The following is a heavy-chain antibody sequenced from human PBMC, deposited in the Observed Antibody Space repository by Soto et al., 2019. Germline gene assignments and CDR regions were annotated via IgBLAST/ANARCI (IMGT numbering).Heavy chain of an antibody. V-gene: IGHV4-59*01. D-gene: IGHD3-16*01. Sequence: DTLSLTCHLYGGSFQNFYWLLIRQPPGKGLEWVGHVHYSGSTNYSPSLNSRATISLDTSKSQLSLKLRSVTAADTAMYFCARGVDYYATSGYFSFDSWGQGTPVTVSP. CDR3: ARGVDYYATSGYFSFDS. J-gene: IGHJ4*02. CDR2: VHYSGST. CDR1: GGSFQNFY.